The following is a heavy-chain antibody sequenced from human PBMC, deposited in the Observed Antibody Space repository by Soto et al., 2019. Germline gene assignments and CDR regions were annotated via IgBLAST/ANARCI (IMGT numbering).Heavy chain of an antibody. Sequence: PSETLSLTCTVSGGSISGADYYWSWIRQPPGKGLEWIGSIFYSGNTYYNPSLKSRVTISVDTSKNQFSLKLSSVTAADTAVYYCARAAGEWWLRDYYFDYRGQGTLVTVSS. V-gene: IGHV4-30-4*01. CDR3: ARAAGEWWLRDYYFDY. J-gene: IGHJ4*02. CDR2: IFYSGNT. D-gene: IGHD5-12*01. CDR1: GGSISGADYY.